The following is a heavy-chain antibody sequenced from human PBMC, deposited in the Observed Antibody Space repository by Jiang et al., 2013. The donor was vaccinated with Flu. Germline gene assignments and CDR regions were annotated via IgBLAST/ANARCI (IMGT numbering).Heavy chain of an antibody. Sequence: GAEVKKPGESLKISCQGSGYNFNMYYIAWVRQMPGKGLEWMGFIYPGDSEIRYSPSFQGQVIISADKSISTAFLQWNSLKASDTAMYYCARTRRYNGYDGGLDYWGQGSLVTISS. CDR2: IYPGDSEI. CDR3: ARTRRYNGYDGGLDY. CDR1: GYNFNMYY. V-gene: IGHV5-51*01. D-gene: IGHD5-12*01. J-gene: IGHJ4*02.